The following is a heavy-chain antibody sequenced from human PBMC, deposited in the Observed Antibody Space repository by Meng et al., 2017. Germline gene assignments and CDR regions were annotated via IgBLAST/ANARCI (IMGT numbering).Heavy chain of an antibody. CDR2: INHSGST. CDR1: GGSFSGYY. J-gene: IGHJ5*02. V-gene: IGHV4-34*01. D-gene: IGHD5-18*01. Sequence: QLQQWGAGLLKPSEPLSLTCAVYGGSFSGYYWSWIRQPPGKGLEWIGEINHSGSTNYNPSLESRVTISVDTSKNQFSLKLSSVTAADTAVYYCAERGYSYVNWFDPWGQGTLVTVSS. CDR3: AERGYSYVNWFDP.